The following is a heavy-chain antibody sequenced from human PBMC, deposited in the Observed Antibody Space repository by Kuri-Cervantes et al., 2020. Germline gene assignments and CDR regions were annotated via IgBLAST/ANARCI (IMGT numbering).Heavy chain of an antibody. D-gene: IGHD3-3*01. V-gene: IGHV3-13*01. J-gene: IGHJ6*02. CDR1: GFTFSSYD. CDR2: IGTAGDT. CDR3: ARIWGDFWSGYYMYYYYGMDV. Sequence: ETLSLTCAASGFTFSSYDMHWVRQATGKGLEWVSAIGTAGDTYYPGSVKGRFTISRENAKNSLYLQMNSLRAGDTAVYYCARIWGDFWSGYYMYYYYGMDVWGQGTTVTVSS.